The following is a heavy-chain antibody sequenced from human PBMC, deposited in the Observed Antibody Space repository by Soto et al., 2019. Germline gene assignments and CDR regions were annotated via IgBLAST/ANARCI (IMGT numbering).Heavy chain of an antibody. CDR1: GFTFSDYY. CDR2: ISSSSSYT. D-gene: IGHD3-16*01. V-gene: IGHV3-11*05. Sequence: QVQLVESGGGLVKPGGSLRLSCAASGFTFSDYYMSWIRQAPGKGLEWVSDISSSSSYTNYADSVKGRFTISRDNAKNSLYLQMNSLRAEDTAVYYCARAPNITLAWFDPWGQGTLVTVSS. CDR3: ARAPNITLAWFDP. J-gene: IGHJ5*02.